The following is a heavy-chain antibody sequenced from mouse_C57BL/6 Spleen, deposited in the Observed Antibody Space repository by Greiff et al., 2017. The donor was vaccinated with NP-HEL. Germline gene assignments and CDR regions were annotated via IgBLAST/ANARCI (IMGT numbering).Heavy chain of an antibody. Sequence: VQRVESGPELVKPGASVKISCKASGYAFSSSWMNWVKQRPGKGLEWIGRIYPGDGDTNYNGKFKGKATLTADKSSSTAYMQLSSLTSEDSAVYFCARLITTVVATPFDYWGQGTTLTVSS. CDR3: ARLITTVVATPFDY. CDR1: GYAFSSSW. V-gene: IGHV1-82*01. D-gene: IGHD1-1*01. CDR2: IYPGDGDT. J-gene: IGHJ2*01.